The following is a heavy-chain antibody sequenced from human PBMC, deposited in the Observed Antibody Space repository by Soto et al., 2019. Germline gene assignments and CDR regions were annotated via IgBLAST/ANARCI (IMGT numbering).Heavy chain of an antibody. CDR2: ISSSSRYT. V-gene: IGHV3-11*06. CDR3: ARGTSFSGYERADY. Sequence: PGGSLRLSCAVSGFTFSEYYMHWIRQSPGKGLEWLSYISSSSRYTNYADSVKDRFTISRDNARNSLFLQMDSLRAKDSALYYCARGTSFSGYERADYWGQGTLVTVSS. D-gene: IGHD5-12*01. J-gene: IGHJ4*02. CDR1: GFTFSEYY.